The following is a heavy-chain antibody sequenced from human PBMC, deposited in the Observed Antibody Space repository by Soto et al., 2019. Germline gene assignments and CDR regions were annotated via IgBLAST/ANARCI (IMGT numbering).Heavy chain of an antibody. CDR2: IYYSGST. Sequence: SETLSLTCTVSGGSISSGGYYWSWIRQHPGKGLEWIGYIYYSGSTYYNPSLKSRVTISVDTSKNQFSLKLSSVTAADTAVYYCARVIVLMVYAPRGNAFDIWGPGTMVTVSS. CDR1: GGSISSGGYY. V-gene: IGHV4-31*03. D-gene: IGHD2-8*01. CDR3: ARVIVLMVYAPRGNAFDI. J-gene: IGHJ3*02.